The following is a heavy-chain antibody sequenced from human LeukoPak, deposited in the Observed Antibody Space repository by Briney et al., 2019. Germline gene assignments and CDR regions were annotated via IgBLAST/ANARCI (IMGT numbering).Heavy chain of an antibody. D-gene: IGHD3-10*01. Sequence: SETLSLTSTVSSGSISSYYWTWIRQPPGKGLEWIGYIYYSGSTNYNPSLKSRVTISVDTSKNQFSLRLSSVTAADTAVYCCARQGEEKGVDHWGQGTLVTVSS. CDR1: SGSISSYY. J-gene: IGHJ4*02. CDR3: ARQGEEKGVDH. CDR2: IYYSGST. V-gene: IGHV4-59*08.